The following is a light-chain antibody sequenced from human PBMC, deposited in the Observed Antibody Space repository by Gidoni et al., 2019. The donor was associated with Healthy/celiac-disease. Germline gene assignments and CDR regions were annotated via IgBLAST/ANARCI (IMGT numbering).Light chain of an antibody. CDR2: EVS. CDR3: SSYTSSSAYV. V-gene: IGLV2-14*01. CDR1: SSDVGGYNY. Sequence: SVSGSPGQSITISCTGTSSDVGGYNYVSWYQQHPGKAPKLMIYEVSNRPSGVSNRFSGSKSGNTASLTISGLQAEDEADYYCSSYTSSSAYVFGTGTKVTVL. J-gene: IGLJ1*01.